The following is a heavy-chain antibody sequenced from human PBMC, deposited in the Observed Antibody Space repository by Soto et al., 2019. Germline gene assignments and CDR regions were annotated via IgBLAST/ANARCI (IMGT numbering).Heavy chain of an antibody. D-gene: IGHD2-15*01. CDR1: GGSISSSSYY. CDR3: ARYPLGAGYCSGGSCYGAFDY. Sequence: QLQLQESGPGLVKPSETLSLTCTVSGGSISSSSYYWGWIRQPPGKGLEWIGSIYYSGSTYYNPSLKIRVTISVDTSKNQFSLKLSSVTAADTAVYYCARYPLGAGYCSGGSCYGAFDYWGQGTLVTVSS. CDR2: IYYSGST. V-gene: IGHV4-39*01. J-gene: IGHJ4*02.